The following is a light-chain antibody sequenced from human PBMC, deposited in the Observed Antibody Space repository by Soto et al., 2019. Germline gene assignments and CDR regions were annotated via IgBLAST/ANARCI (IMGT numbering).Light chain of an antibody. J-gene: IGKJ5*01. CDR2: GAS. V-gene: IGKV3-20*01. CDR3: QQYGSSTIT. Sequence: EIVLTQSPGTLSLSPGERATLSCRSSQSVSSNYLAWYQQKPGQAPRLLIYGASTRATGIPARFSGSGSGTEFTLTISRLEPEDFAVYYCQQYGSSTITFGQGTRLEIK. CDR1: QSVSSNY.